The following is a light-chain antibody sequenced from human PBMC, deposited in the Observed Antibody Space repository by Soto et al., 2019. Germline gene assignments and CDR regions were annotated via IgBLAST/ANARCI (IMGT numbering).Light chain of an antibody. V-gene: IGKV1-39*02. CDR2: GAT. J-gene: IGKJ4*01. CDR1: RTINTY. Sequence: DVRMTQSPSSLSSSVGDTITITCRASRTINTYFNWLQQKPGEPPRLLIYGATTLHDGVPSRFSGSGSGADFTLTISGLQPEDFASYHCQPAYSYISCGGGT. CDR3: QPAYSYIS.